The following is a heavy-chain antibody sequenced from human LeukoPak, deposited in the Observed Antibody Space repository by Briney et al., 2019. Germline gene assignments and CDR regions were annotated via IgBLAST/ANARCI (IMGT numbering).Heavy chain of an antibody. CDR2: ASYDGGSK. Sequence: GGSLRLSCAASGFAFSSYAMHWVRQGPGKGLGWVALASYDGGSKYYADSVKGRITISRDNSKNTLHLQMNSLRTEDTAVYYCARGRADYYDSSGYLRYFDYWGQGTLVTVSS. CDR1: GFAFSSYA. V-gene: IGHV3-30-3*01. CDR3: ARGRADYYDSSGYLRYFDY. J-gene: IGHJ4*02. D-gene: IGHD3-22*01.